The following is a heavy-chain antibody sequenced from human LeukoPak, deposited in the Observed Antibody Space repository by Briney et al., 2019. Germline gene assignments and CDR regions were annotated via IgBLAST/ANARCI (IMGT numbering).Heavy chain of an antibody. CDR3: ARSYSSSWYDGLQH. CDR2: IYYSGST. V-gene: IGHV4-61*05. J-gene: IGHJ1*01. Sequence: SETLSLTCTVSGGSISSSSYYWSWIRQPPGKGLEWIGYIYYSGSTNYNPSLKSRVTISVDTSKNQFSLKLSSVTAADTAVYYCARSYSSSWYDGLQHWGQGTLVTVSS. D-gene: IGHD6-13*01. CDR1: GGSISSSSYY.